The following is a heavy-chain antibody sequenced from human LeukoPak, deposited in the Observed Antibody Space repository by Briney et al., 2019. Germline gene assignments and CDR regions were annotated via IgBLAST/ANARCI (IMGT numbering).Heavy chain of an antibody. CDR3: ARGAYDILTGYEYYFDY. CDR2: MNANSGNT. CDR1: GYTFTIYD. Sequence: GASVKVSCKASGYTFTIYDINWVRQAPGQGVERMGWMNANSGNTGYTQKFQGRVTMTRNTSISTAYMELSSLRSEDTAVYYCARGAYDILTGYEYYFDYWGQGTLVTVSS. J-gene: IGHJ4*02. D-gene: IGHD3-9*01. V-gene: IGHV1-8*01.